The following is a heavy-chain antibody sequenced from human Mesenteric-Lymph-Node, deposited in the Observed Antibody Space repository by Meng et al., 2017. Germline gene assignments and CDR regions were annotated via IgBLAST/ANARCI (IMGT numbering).Heavy chain of an antibody. V-gene: IGHV1-69*06. CDR3: ARGYCSSTSCPLDY. Sequence: SVKVSCKASGYTFTSYGISWVRQAPGQGLEWMGGIIPIFGTANYAQKFQGRVTITADKSTSTAYMELSSLRSEDTAVYYCARGYCSSTSCPLDYWGQGTLVTVSS. J-gene: IGHJ4*02. CDR1: GYTFTSYG. CDR2: IIPIFGTA. D-gene: IGHD2-2*01.